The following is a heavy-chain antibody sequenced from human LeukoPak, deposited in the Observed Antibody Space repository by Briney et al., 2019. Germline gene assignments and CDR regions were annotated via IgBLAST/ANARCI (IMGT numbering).Heavy chain of an antibody. D-gene: IGHD3-22*01. Sequence: GGSLRLSCAASGFTFSSYAMIWVRQAPGKGLEWVSAISGSGGSTYYADSVKGRFTISRDNSKNTLYLQMNSLRAEDTAVYYCAKGDYYDSSGYYFYFDYWGQGTLVTVSS. J-gene: IGHJ4*02. CDR2: ISGSGGST. CDR3: AKGDYYDSSGYYFYFDY. CDR1: GFTFSSYA. V-gene: IGHV3-23*01.